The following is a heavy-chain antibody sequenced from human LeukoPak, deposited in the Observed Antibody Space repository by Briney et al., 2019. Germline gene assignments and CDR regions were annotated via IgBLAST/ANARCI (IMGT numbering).Heavy chain of an antibody. Sequence: HPGGSLRLSCAASGFTFSNYGMYWVRQAPGKGLEWVAVISYDGSDKYYGDSVEGRFTISRDNSKNTLYLQMISLTAGDTAVYYCAKAASAGTVFAPLDYWGQGTLVTVSS. V-gene: IGHV3-30*18. D-gene: IGHD6-13*01. CDR3: AKAASAGTVFAPLDY. J-gene: IGHJ4*02. CDR1: GFTFSNYG. CDR2: ISYDGSDK.